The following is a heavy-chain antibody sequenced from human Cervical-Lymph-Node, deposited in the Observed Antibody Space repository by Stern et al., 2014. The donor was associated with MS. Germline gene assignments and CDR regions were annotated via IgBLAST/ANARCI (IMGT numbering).Heavy chain of an antibody. V-gene: IGHV4-59*01. CDR3: ARAQSNLLYYFDY. D-gene: IGHD4-11*01. J-gene: IGHJ4*02. Sequence: QLPLQESGPGLVKPSETLSLTRTVSGGSISSYYWSWIRHPPGKGLEWIGYIYYSGRTNYNPSLKSRVTISVDTSKNQFSLKLSSVTAADTAVYYCARAQSNLLYYFDYWGQGTLVTVSS. CDR2: IYYSGRT. CDR1: GGSISSYY.